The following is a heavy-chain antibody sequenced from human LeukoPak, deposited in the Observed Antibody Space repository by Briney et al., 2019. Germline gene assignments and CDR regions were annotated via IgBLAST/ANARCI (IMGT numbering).Heavy chain of an antibody. V-gene: IGHV3-23*01. CDR3: AKGGRYSDDAFDI. CDR1: GFTFSSYV. J-gene: IGHJ3*02. D-gene: IGHD3-9*01. Sequence: GGSLRLSCADSGFTFSSYVMSWVRQAPGKGLEWVSLISRSGASTYNADFVKGRFTISGDNSKNTLYLQMNSLRDEDTAVYYCAKGGRYSDDAFDIWGQGTMVTVSS. CDR2: ISRSGAST.